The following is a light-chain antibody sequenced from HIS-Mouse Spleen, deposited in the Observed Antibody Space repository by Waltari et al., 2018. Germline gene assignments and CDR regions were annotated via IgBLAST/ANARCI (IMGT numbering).Light chain of an antibody. V-gene: IGLV3-10*01. CDR3: YSTDSSGNHRV. CDR2: EDS. J-gene: IGLJ2*01. CDR1: ALPKKY. Sequence: SYELTQPPSVSVSPGQTARITCSGDALPKKYAYWYQQKSGQAPVLVIYEDSKRPSGIPERFSGSSSGTMATLTISGAQVDDEADYFCYSTDSSGNHRVFGGGTKLTVL.